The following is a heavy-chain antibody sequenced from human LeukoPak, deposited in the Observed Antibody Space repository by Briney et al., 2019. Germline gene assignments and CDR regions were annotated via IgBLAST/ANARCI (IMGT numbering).Heavy chain of an antibody. CDR1: GGSISSDY. CDR2: IYYSGST. V-gene: IGHV4-59*01. Sequence: PSETLSLTCTVSGGSISSDYWSWIRQPPGKGLEWIGYIYYSGSTNYNPSLKSRVTISVDTSKNQFSLKLSSVTAADTAVYYCARTIVVVPAAMLDYYYYMDVWGKGTTVTVSS. D-gene: IGHD2-2*01. J-gene: IGHJ6*03. CDR3: ARTIVVVPAAMLDYYYYMDV.